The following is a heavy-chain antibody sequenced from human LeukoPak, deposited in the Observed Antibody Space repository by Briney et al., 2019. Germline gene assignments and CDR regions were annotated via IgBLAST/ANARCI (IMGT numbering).Heavy chain of an antibody. V-gene: IGHV3-21*01. CDR1: GLTFSSYS. J-gene: IGHJ4*02. CDR3: ARDLVAAAGTADY. CDR2: ISSSSKYI. Sequence: GGPLRLPCTASGLTFSSYSMNWVRHAPGKALEWVSSISSSSKYIYYGVPVKPLYTLSRENAKNSLYLQMNSLRAEDTGVYYCARDLVAAAGTADYWGRGTLVTV. D-gene: IGHD6-13*01.